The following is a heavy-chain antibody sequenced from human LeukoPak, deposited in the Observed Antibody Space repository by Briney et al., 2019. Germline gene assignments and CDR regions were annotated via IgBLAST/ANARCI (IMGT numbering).Heavy chain of an antibody. CDR3: AKDRDAFDI. V-gene: IGHV3-30*18. Sequence: GRSLRLSCAASGFTFSSYGMHWVRQAPGKGLEWVAVISYDGSNKYYADSVKGRFTISRDNSKNTLYLQMNSLRAEDTAVYYCAKDRDAFDIWGQGTIVTVSS. CDR2: ISYDGSNK. J-gene: IGHJ3*02. CDR1: GFTFSSYG.